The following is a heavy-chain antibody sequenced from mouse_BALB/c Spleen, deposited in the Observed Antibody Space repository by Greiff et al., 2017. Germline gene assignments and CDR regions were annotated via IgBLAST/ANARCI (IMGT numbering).Heavy chain of an antibody. D-gene: IGHD4-1*01. CDR1: GFNIKDTY. J-gene: IGHJ3*01. V-gene: IGHV14-3*02. CDR2: IDPANGNT. Sequence: EVQRVESGAELVKPGASVKLSCTASGFNIKDTYMHWVKQRPEQGLEWIGRIDPANGNTKYDPKFQGKATITADTSSNTAYLQLSSLTSEDTAVYYCARGMLGRNAYWGQGTLVTVSA. CDR3: ARGMLGRNAY.